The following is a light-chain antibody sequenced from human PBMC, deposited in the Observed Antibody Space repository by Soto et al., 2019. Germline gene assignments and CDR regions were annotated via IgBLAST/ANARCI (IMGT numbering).Light chain of an antibody. J-gene: IGKJ1*01. Sequence: EIVLTQSPGTLSLSPGERATLSCRASQSVSSSYLAWYQQKHGQAPRLLIYGASSRATGIPDRFSGSGSGTDFTLTISRLEPEEFAVYYCQQYGSSPWTFGQGTKVEIK. CDR2: GAS. CDR3: QQYGSSPWT. V-gene: IGKV3-20*01. CDR1: QSVSSSY.